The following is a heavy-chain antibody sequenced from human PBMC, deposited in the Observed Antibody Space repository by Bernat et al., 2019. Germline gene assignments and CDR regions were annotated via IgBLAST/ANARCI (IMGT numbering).Heavy chain of an antibody. CDR1: GYTLTELS. CDR3: ATDRGVATTNYYYGMDV. Sequence: QVQLVQSGAEVKKPGASVKVSCKVSGYTLTELSMHWVRQAPGKGLEGMGGFDPEDGETIYAQKFQGRVTMTADTSTDTAYMELSSLRSEDTAVYYCATDRGVATTNYYYGMDVWGQGTTVTVSS. CDR2: FDPEDGET. D-gene: IGHD5-12*01. V-gene: IGHV1-24*01. J-gene: IGHJ6*02.